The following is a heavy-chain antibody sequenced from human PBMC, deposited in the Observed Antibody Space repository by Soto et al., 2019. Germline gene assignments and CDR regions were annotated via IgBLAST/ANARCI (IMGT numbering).Heavy chain of an antibody. Sequence: PGESLKISCEGSGYTFNNYWIAWVRQMPGKGLEWMGIIYPDDSDTRYGPSFEGQVRISADKSITTAYLQWHSLKASDTAIYYCARHSRIHFDSTDYWGQGTLVTV. CDR2: IYPDDSDT. V-gene: IGHV5-51*01. CDR1: GYTFNNYW. CDR3: ARHSRIHFDSTDY. J-gene: IGHJ4*02.